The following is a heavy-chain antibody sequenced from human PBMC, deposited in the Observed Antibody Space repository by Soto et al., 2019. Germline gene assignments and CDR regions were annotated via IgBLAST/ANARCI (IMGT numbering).Heavy chain of an antibody. CDR2: ISSGSSTI. D-gene: IGHD4-17*01. CDR1: GFTFSDYY. Sequence: GGSLRLSCAASGFTFSDYYMSWIRQAPGKGLEWISYISSGSSTIFYADSVKGRFTISRDNAKNSLYLQMNSLRAEDTAVYYCARDRDYGFDYWGQGTLVTVSS. V-gene: IGHV3-11*04. J-gene: IGHJ4*02. CDR3: ARDRDYGFDY.